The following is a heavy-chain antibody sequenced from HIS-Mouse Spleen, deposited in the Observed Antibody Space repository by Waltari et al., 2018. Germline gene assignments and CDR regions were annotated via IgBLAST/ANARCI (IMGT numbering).Heavy chain of an antibody. J-gene: IGHJ4*02. Sequence: SVKVSCKASGYTFTSYGISWVRQAPGQGLEWMGWISAYNGNTNYAQKLQGRVTMTTDTSTSTAYMELRSLRSDDTAVYYCNILTGYYPLGDYWGQGTLVTVSS. CDR3: NILTGYYPLGDY. CDR2: ISAYNGNT. CDR1: GYTFTSYG. D-gene: IGHD3-9*01. V-gene: IGHV1-18*01.